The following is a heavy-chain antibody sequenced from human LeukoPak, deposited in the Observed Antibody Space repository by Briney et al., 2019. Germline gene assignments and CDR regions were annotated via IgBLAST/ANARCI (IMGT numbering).Heavy chain of an antibody. CDR3: ARVYSTIFGVVRNWFDP. D-gene: IGHD3-3*01. V-gene: IGHV3-21*01. CDR1: GFTFSSYS. CDR2: ISSSSSYI. J-gene: IGHJ5*02. Sequence: GGSLRLSCAASGFTFSSYSMNWVRQAPGKGLEWVSSISSSSSYIYYADSVKGRFTISRDNAKNSLYLQMNSLRAEDTAVYYCARVYSTIFGVVRNWFDPCGQGTLVTVSS.